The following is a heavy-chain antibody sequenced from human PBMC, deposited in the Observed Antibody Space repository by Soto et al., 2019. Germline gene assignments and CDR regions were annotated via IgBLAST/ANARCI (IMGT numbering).Heavy chain of an antibody. CDR1: CYTFTSYS. CDR2: ISAYNGNT. CDR3: ARGGVVDCSSTSCPYYYYYGMDV. Sequence: GAVKVSWKGSCYTFTSYSSSWVLQAPGQGREWMGWISAYNGNTNYAQKLQGRVTMTTDTSTSTAYMELRSLRSDDTAVYYCARGGVVDCSSTSCPYYYYYGMDVWGQGTTVTVSS. J-gene: IGHJ6*02. V-gene: IGHV1-18*04. D-gene: IGHD2-2*01.